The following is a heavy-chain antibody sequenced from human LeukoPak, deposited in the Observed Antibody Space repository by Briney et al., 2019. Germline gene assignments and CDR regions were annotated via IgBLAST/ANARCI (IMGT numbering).Heavy chain of an antibody. CDR2: TSHSGST. CDR3: ARVHAKGASYYDFWSGYYPRYYFDY. J-gene: IGHJ4*02. D-gene: IGHD3-3*01. Sequence: SETLSLTCIVSGDSISSYYWSWIRQPPGKGLEWIGYTSHSGSTYYNPSLKSRVTISVDTSKNQFSLKLSSVAAADTAVYYCARVHAKGASYYDFWSGYYPRYYFDYWGQGTLVTVSS. CDR1: GDSISSYY. V-gene: IGHV4-59*08.